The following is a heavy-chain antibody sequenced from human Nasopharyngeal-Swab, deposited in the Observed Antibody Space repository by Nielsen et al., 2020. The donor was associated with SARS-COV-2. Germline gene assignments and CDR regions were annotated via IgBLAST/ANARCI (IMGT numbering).Heavy chain of an antibody. CDR3: VREGGTSGRAGYFDY. V-gene: IGHV3-23*01. D-gene: IGHD2-2*01. CDR1: GFTFSSSA. J-gene: IGHJ4*02. Sequence: ETLSLTCAASGFTFSSSAFSWVRQAPGMGLEWVSTIGAAGNTFYADSVEGRFTFYRDNSRNMVHLQMNSLRDEDTAVYYCVREGGTSGRAGYFDYWGRGTLVTVSS. CDR2: IGAAGNT.